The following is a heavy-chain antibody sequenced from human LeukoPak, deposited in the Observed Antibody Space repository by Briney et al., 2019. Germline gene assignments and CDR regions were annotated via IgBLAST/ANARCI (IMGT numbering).Heavy chain of an antibody. Sequence: GGSLRLSCAASGFTFSNYWMHWVRQAPGKGLVWVSRIKGDGSHTIYADSVKGRFTISRDNSKNTLYLQMNSLRAEDTAVYYCAKDDPLTYYYGSGSSREYFDYWGQGTLVTVSS. J-gene: IGHJ4*02. CDR2: IKGDGSHT. V-gene: IGHV3-74*01. D-gene: IGHD3-10*01. CDR1: GFTFSNYW. CDR3: AKDDPLTYYYGSGSSREYFDY.